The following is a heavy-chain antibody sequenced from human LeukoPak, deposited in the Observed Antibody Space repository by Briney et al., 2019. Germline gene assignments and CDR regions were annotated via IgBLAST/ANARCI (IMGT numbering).Heavy chain of an antibody. J-gene: IGHJ4*02. CDR1: GFTFSSYD. CDR2: IRYDGSNK. D-gene: IGHD3-3*01. V-gene: IGHV3-30*02. Sequence: GSLRLSCAASGFTFSSYDMHWVCQAPGKGLQWVAFIRYDGSNKYYADSVKGRFTISRDNSKNTLYLQMNSLRAEDTAVYYCAKQPFGSGLYWGQGTLVTVSS. CDR3: AKQPFGSGLY.